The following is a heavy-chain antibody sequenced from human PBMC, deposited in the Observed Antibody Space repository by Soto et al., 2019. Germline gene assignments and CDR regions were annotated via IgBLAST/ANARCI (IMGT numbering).Heavy chain of an antibody. CDR3: ASGDSGSYGGYYFDY. Sequence: PAETLSLTCTVSGDSISSSSYYWGWIRQPPGKGLEWIGTIYYSGTTYYSPSLKSRVTISVDTSKSQFSLKLSSVTAADTAVYYCASGDSGSYGGYYFDYWGQGTLVTVSS. CDR1: GDSISSSSYY. CDR2: IYYSGTT. V-gene: IGHV4-39*01. D-gene: IGHD3-10*01. J-gene: IGHJ4*02.